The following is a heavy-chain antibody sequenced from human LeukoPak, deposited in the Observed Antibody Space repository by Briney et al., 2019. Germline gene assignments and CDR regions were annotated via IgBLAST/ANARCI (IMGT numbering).Heavy chain of an antibody. CDR1: GGSISSSYYY. V-gene: IGHV4-39*01. CDR2: IYSSGST. Sequence: SETLSLTCTVSGGSISSSYYYWGWIRQPPGKGLEWIGSIYSSGSTYYNPSLKSRVTISVDTSKNQFSLKLTSVTAADTAVYYCARAPYRGVNWFDPWGQGTLVTVSS. J-gene: IGHJ5*02. D-gene: IGHD2-21*01. CDR3: ARAPYRGVNWFDP.